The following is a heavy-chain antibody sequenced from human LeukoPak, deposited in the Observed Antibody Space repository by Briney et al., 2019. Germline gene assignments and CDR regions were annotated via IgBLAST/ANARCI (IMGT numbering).Heavy chain of an antibody. V-gene: IGHV1-2*06. CDR1: EYTFTSYA. J-gene: IGHJ4*02. CDR2: INPNSGGT. CDR3: AREWGIPGNWNQRGDFDY. Sequence: GSVKVSCKASEYTFTSYAMNWVRQAPGQGLEWMGRINPNSGGTNYAQKFQGRVTMTRDTSISTAYMELSRLRSDDTAVYYCAREWGIPGNWNQRGDFDYWGQGTLVTVSS. D-gene: IGHD1-1*01.